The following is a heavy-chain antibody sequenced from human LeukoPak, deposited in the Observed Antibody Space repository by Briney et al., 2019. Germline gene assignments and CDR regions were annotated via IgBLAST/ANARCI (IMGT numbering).Heavy chain of an antibody. Sequence: GGSLRLSCAASGFTFSDYYMSWIRQAPGKALEWVSYVSSGSSTIYYADSVKGRFTVSRDNGKRSLYLHMNSLRAEDTAVYYCARDIGLEWELYAFDIWGQGTMVTVSS. CDR2: VSSGSSTI. V-gene: IGHV3-11*04. CDR3: ARDIGLEWELYAFDI. CDR1: GFTFSDYY. D-gene: IGHD1-26*01. J-gene: IGHJ3*02.